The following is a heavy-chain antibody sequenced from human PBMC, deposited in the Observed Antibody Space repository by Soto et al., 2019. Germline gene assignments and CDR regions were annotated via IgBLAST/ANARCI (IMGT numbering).Heavy chain of an antibody. Sequence: EVQLVESGGGLVQPGGSLRLSCAASGFTFSSYSMNWVRQAPGKGLEWVSYISSSSTTKYYADSVKGRFTISRDNAKNSLCLQMSSLRAEDTAVYYGERDGCSGSNCLDWFDPWGQGTLVTVSS. V-gene: IGHV3-48*01. CDR3: ERDGCSGSNCLDWFDP. D-gene: IGHD2-15*01. CDR1: GFTFSSYS. J-gene: IGHJ5*02. CDR2: ISSSSTTK.